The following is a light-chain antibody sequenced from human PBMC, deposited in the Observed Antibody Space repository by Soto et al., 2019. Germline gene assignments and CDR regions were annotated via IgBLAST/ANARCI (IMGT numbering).Light chain of an antibody. CDR2: EVI. Sequence: ALTQPPSVSGSPGQSVTISCTGNSSDVGKYDRVSWYQQPPGTAPKLIIYEVINRPSGVPARFSGSKSGNTASLTISGLQAEDEADYYCSSYMSTSRYVFGAGTKVTVL. V-gene: IGLV2-18*02. CDR3: SSYMSTSRYV. J-gene: IGLJ1*01. CDR1: SSDVGKYDR.